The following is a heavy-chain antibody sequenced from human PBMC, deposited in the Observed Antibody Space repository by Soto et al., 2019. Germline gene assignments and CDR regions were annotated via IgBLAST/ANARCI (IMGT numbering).Heavy chain of an antibody. CDR2: IYHSGST. Sequence: TPGKGLEWIGEIYHSGSTNYNPSLKSRVTISVDKSKNQFSLKLSSVTAADTAVYYCASNMITFGGVIALFDYWGQGTLVTVSS. V-gene: IGHV4-4*02. D-gene: IGHD3-16*02. CDR3: ASNMITFGGVIALFDY. J-gene: IGHJ4*02.